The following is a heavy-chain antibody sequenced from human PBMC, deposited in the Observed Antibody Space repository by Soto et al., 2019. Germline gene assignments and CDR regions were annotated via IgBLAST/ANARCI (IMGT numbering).Heavy chain of an antibody. D-gene: IGHD6-19*01. Sequence: QLQLQESGSGLVKPSQTLPLTCAVSGGSISSGSYSWNWMRQPPGKGLEWIGHIFHSGYTSFNPSLKSRVTISVDRSKNQFYLNLQSVTAADTAVYYCARRVAVAGHFDYWVQGALVTVSS. J-gene: IGHJ4*02. CDR3: ARRVAVAGHFDY. CDR1: GGSISSGSYS. CDR2: IFHSGYT. V-gene: IGHV4-30-2*01.